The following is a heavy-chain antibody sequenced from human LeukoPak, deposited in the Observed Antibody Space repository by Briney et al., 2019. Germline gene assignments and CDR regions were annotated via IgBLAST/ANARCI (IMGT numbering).Heavy chain of an antibody. D-gene: IGHD1-26*01. CDR2: ISGSGGTT. CDR1: GFTFSSYA. CDR3: AKDTSGSTSYPYHYGMDV. V-gene: IGHV3-23*01. Sequence: GGSLGLSCVTSGFTFSSYAMSWVRQAPGKGLEWVSVISGSGGTTYYADSVKGRFTISRDNSKSTLYLQMNSLRAEDTAVYYCAKDTSGSTSYPYHYGMDVWGQGTTVTVSS. J-gene: IGHJ6*02.